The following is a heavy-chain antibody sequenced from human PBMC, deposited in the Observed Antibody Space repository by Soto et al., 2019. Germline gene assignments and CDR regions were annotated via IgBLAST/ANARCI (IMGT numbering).Heavy chain of an antibody. CDR2: INPYNGNT. CDR3: AKDPHSSGWYLGYFDY. J-gene: IGHJ4*02. V-gene: IGHV1-18*01. CDR1: GYTFTSYD. D-gene: IGHD6-19*01. Sequence: ASVKVSCKASGYTFTSYDINWVRQATGQGLEWMGWINPYNGNTNYAQKLQGRVTMTTDTSTSTAYMELRSLRSDDTAVYYCAKDPHSSGWYLGYFDYWGQGTLVTVSS.